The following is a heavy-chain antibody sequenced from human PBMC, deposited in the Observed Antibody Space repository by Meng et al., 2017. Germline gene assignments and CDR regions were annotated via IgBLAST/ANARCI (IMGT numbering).Heavy chain of an antibody. V-gene: IGHV4-31*01. CDR1: GGSISSGGYY. Sequence: QVHPHVSGPGLVKPSQPLSLTCTVSGGSISSGGYYWSWIRQHPGKGLEWIGYIYYSGSTYYNPSLKSLVTISVDTSKNQFSLKLSSVTAADTAVYYCARVTSSYYFDYWGQGTLVTVSS. D-gene: IGHD2/OR15-2a*01. CDR2: IYYSGST. CDR3: ARVTSSYYFDY. J-gene: IGHJ4*02.